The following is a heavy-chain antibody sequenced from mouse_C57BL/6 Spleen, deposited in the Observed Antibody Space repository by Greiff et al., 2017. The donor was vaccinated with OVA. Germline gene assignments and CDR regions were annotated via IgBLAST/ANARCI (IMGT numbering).Heavy chain of an antibody. Sequence: QVQLKQSGAELARPGASVKLSCKASGYTFTSYGISWVKQRTGQGLEWIGEIYPRSGNTYSNEKFKGKATLTADKSYSTAYMELRSLTSKDSAVYFCARSRDYDGGYAMDYWGQGTSGTVSS. D-gene: IGHD2-4*01. V-gene: IGHV1-81*01. CDR3: ARSRDYDGGYAMDY. CDR1: GYTFTSYG. CDR2: IYPRSGNT. J-gene: IGHJ4*01.